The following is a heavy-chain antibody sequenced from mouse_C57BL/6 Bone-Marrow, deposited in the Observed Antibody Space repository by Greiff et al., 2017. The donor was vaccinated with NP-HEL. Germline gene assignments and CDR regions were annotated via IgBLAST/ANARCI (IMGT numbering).Heavy chain of an antibody. CDR2: IDPSDSYT. J-gene: IGHJ2*01. D-gene: IGHD2-10*02. CDR3: AREEFGNYVYFDY. CDR1: GYTFTSYW. V-gene: IGHV1-69*01. Sequence: QVQLQQPGAELVMPGASVKLSCKASGYTFTSYWMHWVKQRPGPGLEWIGEIDPSDSYTNYNQKFKGKSTLTVDKSSSTAYMQLSSLTSEDSAVYYCAREEFGNYVYFDYWGQGTTLTVSS.